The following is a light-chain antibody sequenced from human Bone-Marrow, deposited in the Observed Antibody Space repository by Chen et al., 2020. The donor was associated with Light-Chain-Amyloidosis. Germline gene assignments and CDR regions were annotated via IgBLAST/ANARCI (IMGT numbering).Light chain of an antibody. CDR2: DIT. J-gene: IGLJ2*01. Sequence: QSALTQPASVSGSPGQSITISCTGTSSDIGGYNYVFWYQQHPGRAPKLMIYDITNRPSGVSNRFAGSKSGNTASLTISGLKAEDEADYYCSSYKTTSAPLIFGGGTKLTVL. CDR1: SSDIGGYNY. CDR3: SSYKTTSAPLI. V-gene: IGLV2-14*03.